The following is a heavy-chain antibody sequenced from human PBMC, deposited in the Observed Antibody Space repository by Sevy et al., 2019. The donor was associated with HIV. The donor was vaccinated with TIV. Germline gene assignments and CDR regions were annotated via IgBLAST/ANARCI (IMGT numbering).Heavy chain of an antibody. Sequence: GGSLRLSCAASGFTFSSYWMNWVRQAPGKGLEWVASIKQDGSEKYYVDSVKGRFTISRDNAKNSMHLQMNSLRAEDTAVYYCARALAAATSYWGQGTLVTVSS. CDR2: IKQDGSEK. CDR1: GFTFSSYW. J-gene: IGHJ4*02. V-gene: IGHV3-7*01. D-gene: IGHD6-25*01. CDR3: ARALAAATSY.